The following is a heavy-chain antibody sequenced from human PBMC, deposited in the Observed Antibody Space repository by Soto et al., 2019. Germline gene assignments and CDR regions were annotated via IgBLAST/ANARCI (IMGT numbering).Heavy chain of an antibody. CDR1: GYTFTSYG. CDR2: IRAYNGNT. CDR3: ASGGTPIAL. V-gene: IGHV1-18*01. Sequence: QVQLVQSGAEVKKPGASVKVSCKASGYTFTSYGISWVRQAPGQGVEWMGWIRAYNGNTNYAHKLPGRVTMTTDTSTSTAYMAVRSLGSDDTAVYCWASGGTPIALWGQGTLVTVSS. D-gene: IGHD1-1*01. J-gene: IGHJ5*02.